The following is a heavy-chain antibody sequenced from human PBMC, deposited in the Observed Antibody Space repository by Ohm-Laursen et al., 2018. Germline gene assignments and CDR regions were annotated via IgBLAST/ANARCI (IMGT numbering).Heavy chain of an antibody. CDR2: ISWNSGSI. Sequence: SLRLSCTASGFTFSSYSMNWVRQAPGKGLEWVSGISWNSGSIGYGDSVKGRFTISRDNARSSLDLQMNSLRVEDTALYYCAKDLLAAPDYYGMDVWGQGTTVTVSS. CDR1: GFTFSSYS. J-gene: IGHJ6*02. V-gene: IGHV3-9*01. CDR3: AKDLLAAPDYYGMDV. D-gene: IGHD6-13*01.